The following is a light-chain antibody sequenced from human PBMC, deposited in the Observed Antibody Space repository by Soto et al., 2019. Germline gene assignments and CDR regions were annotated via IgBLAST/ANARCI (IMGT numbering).Light chain of an antibody. CDR1: QSVGIS. CDR3: QQYDYWPRT. CDR2: GAS. J-gene: IGKJ4*01. Sequence: EIVMTQSPATLSVSPGERATLSCRASQSVGISLAWYQQKPGQAPRLLMYGASMRATGFPARFSGSGSGTEFTLTISSLQSEDFAVYYCQQYDYWPRTFGGGTKVDIK. V-gene: IGKV3-15*01.